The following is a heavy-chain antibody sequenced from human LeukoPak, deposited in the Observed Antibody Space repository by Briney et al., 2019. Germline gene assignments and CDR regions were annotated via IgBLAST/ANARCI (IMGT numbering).Heavy chain of an antibody. CDR3: ARVYYQDSGTSYRHLDY. CDR1: GFTLRNYC. Sequence: GGSLSLSCAASGFTLRNYCMTWVSPVPGKGMEWVASIKQDESEKYFLDSVKGRFTISRDNAENSLYLQMNSLRAEDTAVYYCARVYYQDSGTSYRHLDYWGQGTLVTVSS. CDR2: IKQDESEK. V-gene: IGHV3-7*01. J-gene: IGHJ4*02. D-gene: IGHD3-22*01.